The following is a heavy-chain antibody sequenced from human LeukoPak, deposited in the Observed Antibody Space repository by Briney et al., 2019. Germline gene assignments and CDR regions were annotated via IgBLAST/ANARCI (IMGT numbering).Heavy chain of an antibody. CDR3: ARHSSGWYGDWFDP. CDR1: GESISGFY. D-gene: IGHD6-19*01. Sequence: PSETLSLTCTVSGESISGFYWTWIRQPPGKGLEWIGSIYHSGSTYYNPSLKSRVTISVDTSKNQFSLKLSSVTAADTAVYYCARHSSGWYGDWFDPWGQGTLVTVSS. J-gene: IGHJ5*02. CDR2: IYHSGST. V-gene: IGHV4-38-2*02.